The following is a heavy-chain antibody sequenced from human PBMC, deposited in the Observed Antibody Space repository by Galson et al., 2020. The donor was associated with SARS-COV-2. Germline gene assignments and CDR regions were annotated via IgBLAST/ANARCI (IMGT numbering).Heavy chain of an antibody. Sequence: SETLSLTCTVSGGSISSYYWSWIRQPPGKGLEWIGYIYYSGSTNYNPSLKSRVTISVDTSKNQFSLKLSSVTAADTAVYYCARAKKDYDSSGYYYKRSYWYFDLWGRSTLVTVSS. J-gene: IGHJ2*01. CDR2: IYYSGST. V-gene: IGHV4-59*13. CDR1: GGSISSYY. D-gene: IGHD3-22*01. CDR3: ARAKKDYDSSGYYYKRSYWYFDL.